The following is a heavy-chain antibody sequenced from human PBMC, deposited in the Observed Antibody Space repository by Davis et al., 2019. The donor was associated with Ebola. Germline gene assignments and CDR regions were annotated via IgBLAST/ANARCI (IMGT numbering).Heavy chain of an antibody. D-gene: IGHD2/OR15-2a*01. CDR1: GGSISSYY. Sequence: SETLSPTCTVSGGSISSYYWSWIRQPPGKGLEWIGYIYYSGSTNYNPSLKSRVTISVDTSKNQFSLKLSSVTAADTAVYYCARTVLQGWFDPWGQGTLVTVSS. CDR3: ARTVLQGWFDP. J-gene: IGHJ5*02. V-gene: IGHV4-59*01. CDR2: IYYSGST.